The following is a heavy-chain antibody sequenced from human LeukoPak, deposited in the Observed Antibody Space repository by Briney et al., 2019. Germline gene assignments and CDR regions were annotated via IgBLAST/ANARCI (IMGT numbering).Heavy chain of an antibody. Sequence: PSETLSLTCTVSGGSISSYYWSWIRQPPGKGLEWIGYIYYSGSTNYNPSLKSRVTISVDTSKNQFSLKLSSVTAADTAVYYCAREELAVATGSFDPWGQGTLVTVSS. J-gene: IGHJ5*02. V-gene: IGHV4-59*12. D-gene: IGHD5-12*01. CDR2: IYYSGST. CDR3: AREELAVATGSFDP. CDR1: GGSISSYY.